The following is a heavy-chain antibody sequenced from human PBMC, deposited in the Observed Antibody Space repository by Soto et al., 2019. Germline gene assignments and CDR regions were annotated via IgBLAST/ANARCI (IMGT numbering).Heavy chain of an antibody. Sequence: SGGSLRLSCAASGFTFSSYAMSWVRQAPGKGLEWVSAISGSGGSTYYADSVKGRFTISRDISKNTLYLQMNSLRAEDTAVYYCAKDSIPAYYDTSGYPDYWGQGTLVTVSS. CDR1: GFTFSSYA. CDR3: AKDSIPAYYDTSGYPDY. CDR2: ISGSGGST. D-gene: IGHD3-22*01. J-gene: IGHJ4*02. V-gene: IGHV3-23*01.